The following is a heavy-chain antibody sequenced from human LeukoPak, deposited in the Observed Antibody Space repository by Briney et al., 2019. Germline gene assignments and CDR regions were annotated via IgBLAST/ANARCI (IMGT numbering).Heavy chain of an antibody. Sequence: ASVKVSCKASGYTFTDYALHWVRQVPGHRLKWMRWINAGNGNTKYSQKFQGRVTIPRDTSASTTYMELSSPRSEDTAVYYCARRLGYCSGGSCGAGGWFDPWGQGTLVTVSS. CDR3: ARRLGYCSGGSCGAGGWFDP. J-gene: IGHJ5*02. V-gene: IGHV1-3*01. CDR1: GYTFTDYA. CDR2: INAGNGNT. D-gene: IGHD2-15*01.